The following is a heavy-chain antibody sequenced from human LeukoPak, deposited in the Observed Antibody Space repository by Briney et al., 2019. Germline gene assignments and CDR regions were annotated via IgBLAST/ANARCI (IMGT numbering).Heavy chain of an antibody. CDR1: GYTFTGYY. CDR2: TNPNSGGT. V-gene: IGHV1-2*02. D-gene: IGHD2-21*01. J-gene: IGHJ4*02. Sequence: ASVKVSCKASGYTFTGYYMHWVRQAPGQGLEWMGWTNPNSGGTNYAQKFQGRVTMTRDTSISTAYMELSRLRSDDTAVYYCARDCGGIVVVMATIDFDYWGQGTLVTVSS. CDR3: ARDCGGIVVVMATIDFDY.